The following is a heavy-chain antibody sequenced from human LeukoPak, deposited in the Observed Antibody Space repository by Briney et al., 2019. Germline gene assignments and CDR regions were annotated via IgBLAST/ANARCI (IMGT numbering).Heavy chain of an antibody. D-gene: IGHD5-12*01. CDR2: MNPNSGNT. CDR1: GYTFTSYD. J-gene: IGHJ4*02. CDR3: ATRRSGYDSSVNY. V-gene: IGHV1-8*01. Sequence: GASVKVSYKASGYTFTSYDINWVRQATGQGLEWMGWMNPNSGNTGYAQKFQGRVTMTRNTSISTAYMELSSLRSEDTAVYYCATRRSGYDSSVNYWGQGTLVTVSS.